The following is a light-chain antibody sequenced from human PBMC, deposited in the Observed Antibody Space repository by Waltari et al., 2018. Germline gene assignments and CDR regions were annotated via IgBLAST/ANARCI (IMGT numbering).Light chain of an antibody. J-gene: IGKJ3*01. CDR1: QSVLFSSNNKNY. V-gene: IGKV4-1*01. Sequence: DIVMTQSPDSLAVYLGERATINCKSSQSVLFSSNNKNYLAWYQQKPGQPPQLLIYWASTRESGVPDRFAGSGSGTDFTLTISTLQAEDVAVYYCQQYYSVPFTFGPGTKVDIK. CDR3: QQYYSVPFT. CDR2: WAS.